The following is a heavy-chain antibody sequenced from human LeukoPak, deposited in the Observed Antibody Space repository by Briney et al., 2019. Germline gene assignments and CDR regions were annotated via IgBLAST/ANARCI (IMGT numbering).Heavy chain of an antibody. J-gene: IGHJ5*02. CDR1: GGTFSSYA. CDR3: ARVEADSSISPYNWFDP. V-gene: IGHV1-69*13. CDR2: IIPIFGTA. D-gene: IGHD2/OR15-2a*01. Sequence: GASVKVSCKASGGTFSSYAISWVRQAPGQGLEWMGGIIPIFGTANYAQKFQGRVTITADESTSTAYMELSSLRSEDTAVYYCARVEADSSISPYNWFDPWGQGTLVTVSS.